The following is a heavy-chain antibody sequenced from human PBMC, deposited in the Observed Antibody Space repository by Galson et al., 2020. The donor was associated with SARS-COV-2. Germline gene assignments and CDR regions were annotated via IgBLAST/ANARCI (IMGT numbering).Heavy chain of an antibody. CDR1: TFIFSDYY. CDR3: AASHKDFWYHFNS. Sequence: KIGESLKISCAASTFIFSDYYMTWIRQAPGRGLEWVSYISPNSDYTNYVDSVRGRFTISRDNSKNALYLQMDSLRGEDTAVYFCAASHKDFWYHFNSWGQGALVTVSS. V-gene: IGHV3-11*03. J-gene: IGHJ4*02. D-gene: IGHD6-13*01. CDR2: ISPNSDYT.